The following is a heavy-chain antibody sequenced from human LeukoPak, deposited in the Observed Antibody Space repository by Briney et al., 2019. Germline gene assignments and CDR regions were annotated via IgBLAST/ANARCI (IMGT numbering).Heavy chain of an antibody. D-gene: IGHD7-27*01. V-gene: IGHV1-2*02. Sequence: GASVKVSCKASGYTFTAYYIHWARQAPGQGLEWMGWISPYTGGTNYAQKFQGRVTITRDTSSNTVYMDLNRLTSDDTALYYCARDHNSENWGSLGKWGQGTLVTVSS. CDR3: ARDHNSENWGSLGK. CDR2: ISPYTGGT. J-gene: IGHJ4*02. CDR1: GYTFTAYY.